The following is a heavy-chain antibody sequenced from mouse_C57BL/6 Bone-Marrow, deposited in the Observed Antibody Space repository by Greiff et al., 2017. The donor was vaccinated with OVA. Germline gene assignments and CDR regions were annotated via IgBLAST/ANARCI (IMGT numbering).Heavy chain of an antibody. CDR3: ARLITTVVEDWYFDV. J-gene: IGHJ1*03. CDR2: ISNGGGST. Sequence: EVMLVESGGGLVQPGGSLKLSCAASGFTFSDYYMYWVRQTPEKRLEWVAYISNGGGSTYYPDTVKGRFTISRDNAKNTLYLQMSRLKSEDTAMYYCARLITTVVEDWYFDVWGTGTTVTVSS. D-gene: IGHD1-1*01. CDR1: GFTFSDYY. V-gene: IGHV5-12*01.